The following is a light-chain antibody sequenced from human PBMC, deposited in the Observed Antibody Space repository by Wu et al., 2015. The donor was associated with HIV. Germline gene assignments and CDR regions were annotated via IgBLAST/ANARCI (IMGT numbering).Light chain of an antibody. J-gene: IGKJ1*01. CDR2: GAS. Sequence: EIVLTQSPGTLSLSLGERATLSCRASQSVSSSNLAWYQQKPGQAPRLLIYGASSRATGIPDRFSGSGSGTDFTLTISRLEPEDFAVYYCQQCNSSPLWTFGQGTKVEIK. CDR1: QSVSSSN. CDR3: QQCNSSPLWT. V-gene: IGKV3-20*01.